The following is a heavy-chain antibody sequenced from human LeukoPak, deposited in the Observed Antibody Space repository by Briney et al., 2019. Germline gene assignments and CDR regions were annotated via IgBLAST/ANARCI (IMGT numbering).Heavy chain of an antibody. J-gene: IGHJ5*02. D-gene: IGHD3-22*01. CDR3: TSDTYYYDSTGLGHWFDP. CDR2: INPNSGGT. V-gene: IGHV1-2*02. CDR1: GYTFTGYY. Sequence: GASVKVSCKASGYTFTGYYMHWVRQAPGQGLEWMGWINPNSGGTNYAQKVQGRVTMTGATSISTAYMELSSLRSDDTAVYYCTSDTYYYDSTGLGHWFDPWGQGTLVTVSS.